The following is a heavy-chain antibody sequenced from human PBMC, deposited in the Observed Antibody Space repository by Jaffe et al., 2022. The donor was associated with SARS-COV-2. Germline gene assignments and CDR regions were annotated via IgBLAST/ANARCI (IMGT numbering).Heavy chain of an antibody. Sequence: QGQMVQSGAEVTKPGASVRVSCKTSGYPFTSYAVSWVRQAPGQGLEWIGWVTTFNGKTNYAQRFQNRVSLTADTATRTAYMELKDLRFDDTAVYYCARSLYSFGLWGQGTLLRVSS. J-gene: IGHJ5*02. CDR1: GYPFTSYA. D-gene: IGHD3-16*02. CDR2: VTTFNGKT. V-gene: IGHV1-18*01. CDR3: ARSLYSFGL.